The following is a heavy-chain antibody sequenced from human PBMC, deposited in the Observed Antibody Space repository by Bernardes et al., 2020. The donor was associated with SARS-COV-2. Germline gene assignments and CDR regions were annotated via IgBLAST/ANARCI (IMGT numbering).Heavy chain of an antibody. V-gene: IGHV1-18*04. D-gene: IGHD2-15*01. CDR2: ISAYNGNT. CDR1: GYTFTSYG. CDR3: ARFTRYCSGGSCYPTAFDI. Sequence: ASVKVSCKASGYTFTSYGISWVRQAPGQGLEWMGWISAYNGNTNYAQKLQGRVTMTTDTSTSTAYMELRSLRSDDTAVYYCARFTRYCSGGSCYPTAFDIWGQGTMVTVSS. J-gene: IGHJ3*02.